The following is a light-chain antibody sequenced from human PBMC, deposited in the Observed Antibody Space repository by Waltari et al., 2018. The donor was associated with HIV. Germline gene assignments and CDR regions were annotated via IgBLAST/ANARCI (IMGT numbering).Light chain of an antibody. Sequence: MVMTQSPASLSVSLGARVTLSCRASQRIDSDLAWYQYKPGQAPRLLIFGASTRAPGVSGRFSGSGSGTDFTLTINNLESEDCAVYYCQQFNVWPQTFGQGTRLEV. CDR3: QQFNVWPQT. CDR2: GAS. V-gene: IGKV3-15*01. J-gene: IGKJ2*01. CDR1: QRIDSD.